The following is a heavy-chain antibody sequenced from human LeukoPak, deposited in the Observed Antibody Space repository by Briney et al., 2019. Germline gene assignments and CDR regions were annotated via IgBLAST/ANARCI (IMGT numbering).Heavy chain of an antibody. J-gene: IGHJ3*02. D-gene: IGHD3-22*01. V-gene: IGHV1-3*03. CDR1: GDTFTSYA. CDR2: INAGNGNT. Sequence: ASVKVSCKASGDTFTSYAMHWVRQAPGQRLEWMGWINAGNGNTKYSQEFQGRVTITRDTSASTAYMELSSLRSEDTAVYYCAGTYYYDKGAFDIWGQGTMVTVSS. CDR3: AGTYYYDKGAFDI.